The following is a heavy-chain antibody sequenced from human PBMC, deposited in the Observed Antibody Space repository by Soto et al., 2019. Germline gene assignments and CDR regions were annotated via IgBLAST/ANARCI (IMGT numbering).Heavy chain of an antibody. CDR3: ATNSYYSLGV. CDR2: IYHCGST. Sequence: QVQLQESGPGLVKPSGTLSLTCAVSSGSISSAHWWNWVRRPPGKGLEWIGEIYHCGSTNYNPSLKSRVTVSVDKSMNQFSLKLTSVTAADTAVYYCATNSYYSLGVWGQGTTVTVSS. CDR1: SGSISSAHW. J-gene: IGHJ6*02. V-gene: IGHV4-4*02.